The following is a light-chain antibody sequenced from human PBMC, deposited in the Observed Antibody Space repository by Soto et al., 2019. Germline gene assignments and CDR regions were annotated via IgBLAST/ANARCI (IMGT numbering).Light chain of an antibody. J-gene: IGLJ1*01. Sequence: QLVLTQPASVSGSPGQSITISCTGTSSDVGGYDFVSWYRQYPGQAPKILIYEVTHRPSGVPDRFSGSKSGNTASLTISGLLADDEADYYCSSYTITSSPVFGPGTKVTVL. CDR3: SSYTITSSPV. CDR1: SSDVGGYDF. V-gene: IGLV2-14*01. CDR2: EVT.